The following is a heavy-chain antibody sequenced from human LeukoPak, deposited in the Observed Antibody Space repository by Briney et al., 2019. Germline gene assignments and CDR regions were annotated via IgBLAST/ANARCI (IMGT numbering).Heavy chain of an antibody. CDR2: INPNGGGT. V-gene: IGHV1-2*02. CDR1: GYTFTGYY. CDR3: ARVESLYCSSGSCYDY. D-gene: IGHD2-15*01. Sequence: ASVKVSCKASGYTFTGYYIHWVRQAPGQGLEWMGWINPNGGGTKYAQKFQGRVTMTRDTSISTAYMELNRLISDDTAVYYCARVESLYCSSGSCYDYWGQGTLVTVSS. J-gene: IGHJ4*02.